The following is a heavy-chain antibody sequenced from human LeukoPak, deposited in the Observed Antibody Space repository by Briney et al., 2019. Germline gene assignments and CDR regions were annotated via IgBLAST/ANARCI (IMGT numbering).Heavy chain of an antibody. CDR1: GFTFSSYA. V-gene: IGHV3-23*01. D-gene: IGHD6-13*01. CDR3: AKDAAAAGYFDY. Sequence: GSLRLSCAASGFTFSSYAMNWVRQGPGKGHEWVSAISGRGGSTYYADSVKGRFTISRANSKNTLYLQMNSLRAEDTAVYYCAKDAAAAGYFDYWGQGTLVTVSS. J-gene: IGHJ4*02. CDR2: ISGRGGST.